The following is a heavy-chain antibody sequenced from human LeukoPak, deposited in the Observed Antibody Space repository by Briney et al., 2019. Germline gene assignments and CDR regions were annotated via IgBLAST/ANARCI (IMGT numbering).Heavy chain of an antibody. CDR2: IYTSGST. CDR1: GGSFSGYY. Sequence: PSETLSLTCAVYGGSFSGYYWSWIRQPAGKGLEWIGRIYTSGSTNYNPSLKSRVTMSVDTSKNQFSLKLSSVTAADTAVYYCALGYSSSWYGHDAFDIWGQGTMVTVSS. CDR3: ALGYSSSWYGHDAFDI. J-gene: IGHJ3*02. D-gene: IGHD6-13*01. V-gene: IGHV4-59*10.